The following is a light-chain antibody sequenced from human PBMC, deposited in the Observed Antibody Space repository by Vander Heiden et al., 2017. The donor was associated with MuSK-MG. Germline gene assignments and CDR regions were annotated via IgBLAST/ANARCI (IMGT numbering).Light chain of an antibody. CDR3: QHYYASPRT. J-gene: IGKJ1*01. Sequence: EIVLTQSPCTLSLSPGERDSLSCRASQSVSSYLAWYQHKPGQAPRLLIYDASSRATGIPVRFSGSGSGTDFTLTISSLQPEDFAVYYCQHYYASPRTFGQGTRVEVK. V-gene: IGKV3-20*01. CDR1: QSVSSY. CDR2: DAS.